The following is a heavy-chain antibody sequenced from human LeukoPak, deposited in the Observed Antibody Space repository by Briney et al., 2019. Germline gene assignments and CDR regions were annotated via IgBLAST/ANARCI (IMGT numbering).Heavy chain of an antibody. CDR2: ISSSGST. V-gene: IGHV4-61*02. J-gene: IGHJ3*02. D-gene: IGHD3-22*01. CDR1: GDSISSGDYY. CDR3: ARGPYSYDSSGAFDI. Sequence: SQTLSLTCTVSGDSISSGDYYWSWIRQPAGKGLEWIGRISSSGSTNYNPSLKSRVTISVDTSKNQFSLKLSSVTAADTTVYFCARGPYSYDSSGAFDIWGQGTMVTVSS.